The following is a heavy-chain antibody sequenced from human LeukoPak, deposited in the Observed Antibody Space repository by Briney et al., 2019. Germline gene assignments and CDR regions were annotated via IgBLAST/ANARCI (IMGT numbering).Heavy chain of an antibody. J-gene: IGHJ3*02. CDR2: IIPIFGTA. D-gene: IGHD1-7*01. V-gene: IGHV1-69*05. Sequence: GSSVKVSCKASGGTFSSYAISWVRQAPGQGLEWMGGIIPIFGTANYAQKFQGRVTITTDESTSTAYMELSSLRSEDTAVYYCARATLRNYRRMFDAFDIWGQGTMVTVSS. CDR1: GGTFSSYA. CDR3: ARATLRNYRRMFDAFDI.